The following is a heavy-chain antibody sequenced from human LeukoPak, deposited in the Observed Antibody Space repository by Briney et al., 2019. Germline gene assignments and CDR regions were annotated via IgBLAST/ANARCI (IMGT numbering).Heavy chain of an antibody. V-gene: IGHV4-4*07. D-gene: IGHD3-10*01. CDR2: IYTSGST. CDR3: ARDRTMVRGEGAFDI. Sequence: PSETLSLTCTVSGGSISSYYWSWIRQPAGKGLEWIGRIYTSGSTNYNPSLKSRVTMSVDTSKNQFSLNLSSVTAADTAVFYCARDRTMVRGEGAFDIWGQGTMVTVSS. J-gene: IGHJ3*02. CDR1: GGSISSYY.